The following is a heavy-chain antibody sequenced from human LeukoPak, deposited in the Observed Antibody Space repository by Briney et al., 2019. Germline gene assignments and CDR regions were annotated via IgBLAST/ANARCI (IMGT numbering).Heavy chain of an antibody. CDR1: GYIFTGYY. CDR2: INPSSGGT. Sequence: GATVKVSFKASGYIFTGYYMHGVRQAPGQGLGWMGWINPSSGGTNYAHNFQGRVTMTRDTSISTAYMELNSLRSDDTTAYFCVTLPIVGSTWYFDYWGPGTLVTVST. CDR3: VTLPIVGSTWYFDY. D-gene: IGHD1-26*01. V-gene: IGHV1-2*07. J-gene: IGHJ4*02.